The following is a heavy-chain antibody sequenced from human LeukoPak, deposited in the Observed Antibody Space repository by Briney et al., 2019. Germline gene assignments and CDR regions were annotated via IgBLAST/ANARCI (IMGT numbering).Heavy chain of an antibody. CDR2: INWKGDLT. V-gene: IGHV3-20*04. J-gene: IGHJ4*02. CDR1: GFTFDDYG. Sequence: GGSLRLSCAASGFTFDDYGMSWVRQAAGKGLEWVSTINWKGDLTYYVDSVKGRFTISRDNRKNSLYLQMNSLRAEDTAVYYCANDLGWIQLNLGRGQGTLVTVSS. D-gene: IGHD5-18*01. CDR3: ANDLGWIQLNLG.